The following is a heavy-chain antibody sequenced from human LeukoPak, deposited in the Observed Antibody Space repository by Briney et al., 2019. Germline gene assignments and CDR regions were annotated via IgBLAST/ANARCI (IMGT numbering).Heavy chain of an antibody. CDR1: GFTYSHNG. D-gene: IGHD1-26*01. CDR3: ASHVGATRVFDY. J-gene: IGHJ4*02. CDR2: IQYDGNTI. Sequence: GGSLRLSCVASGFTYSHNGMHWVRQAPGKGLEWVAFIQYDGNTIFYADSVKGRFTISRDNSKNTLYLQMNSLRAEDTAVYYCASHVGATRVFDYWGQGTRVTVST. V-gene: IGHV3-30*02.